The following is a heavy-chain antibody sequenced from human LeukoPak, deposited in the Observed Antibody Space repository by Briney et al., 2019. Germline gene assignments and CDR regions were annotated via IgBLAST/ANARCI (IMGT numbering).Heavy chain of an antibody. J-gene: IGHJ4*02. V-gene: IGHV3-21*01. CDR1: GFTLNTYN. CDR3: ARAAYNSSLDY. Sequence: GGSLRLSCAASGFTLNTYNMNWVRQAPGKGLEWISSISSTGSHKYYADSLKGRFTISRDNAKRSLHLQMNSLRDEDTAVYYCARAAYNSSLDYWGQGTLVTVSS. D-gene: IGHD6-13*01. CDR2: ISSTGSHK.